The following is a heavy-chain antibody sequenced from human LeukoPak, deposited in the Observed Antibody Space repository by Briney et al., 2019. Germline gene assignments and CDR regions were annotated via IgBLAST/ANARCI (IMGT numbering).Heavy chain of an antibody. V-gene: IGHV4-38-2*02. CDR2: LPHSGAT. CDR3: ARVGRSNSHYDL. J-gene: IGHJ5*02. Sequence: SDTLSLICSVSGSSITSASYWGWTRPPPEKGVEWIGSLPHSGATYYNPSLTSQLSTSVATSNTRFSLTLRSVTAPDTAVYYCARVGRSNSHYDLWGPGTLVTVSS. D-gene: IGHD3-10*01. CDR1: GSSITSASY.